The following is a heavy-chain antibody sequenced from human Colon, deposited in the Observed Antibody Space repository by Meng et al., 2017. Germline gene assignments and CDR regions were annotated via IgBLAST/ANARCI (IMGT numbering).Heavy chain of an antibody. J-gene: IGHJ3*01. D-gene: IGHD2-8*01. CDR2: ISANAGST. Sequence: LELGGGLVQPGGSLRLSCSASEFTFTRFGMAWVRQAPGKGLQWVSSISANAGSTSYADSVKGRFTISRDNAKNTLSLQMNNLRAEDTALYYCARVNALLSNGFDLWGQGTMVTVSS. CDR3: ARVNALLSNGFDL. CDR1: EFTFTRFG. V-gene: IGHV3-23*01.